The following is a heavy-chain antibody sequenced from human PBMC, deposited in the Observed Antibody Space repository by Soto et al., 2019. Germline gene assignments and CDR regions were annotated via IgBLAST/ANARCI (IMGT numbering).Heavy chain of an antibody. D-gene: IGHD5-12*01. CDR3: ARDRDIVATITGPVDY. CDR1: GFTFSSYS. Sequence: GGSMRLSCAASGFTFSSYSMNWVRQAPGKGLEWVSSISSSSSYIYYADSVKGRFTISRDNAKNSLYLQMNSLRAEDTAVYYCARDRDIVATITGPVDYWGQGTLVTVSS. J-gene: IGHJ4*02. V-gene: IGHV3-21*01. CDR2: ISSSSSYI.